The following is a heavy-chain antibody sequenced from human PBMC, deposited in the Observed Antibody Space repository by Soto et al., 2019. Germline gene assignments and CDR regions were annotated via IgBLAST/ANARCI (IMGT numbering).Heavy chain of an antibody. D-gene: IGHD3-22*01. CDR3: SRHVRAVGY. V-gene: IGHV4-39*01. J-gene: IGHJ4*02. Sequence: PSETLSLTCTVSGGSITTSGYYWGWIRQPPGKELEWIGSIYYSGSTYYNPSLKSRLTISADTSKNQFSLKLNSVTAEDTAVYYCSRHVRAVGYWGQGTLVTVSS. CDR1: GGSITTSGYY. CDR2: IYYSGST.